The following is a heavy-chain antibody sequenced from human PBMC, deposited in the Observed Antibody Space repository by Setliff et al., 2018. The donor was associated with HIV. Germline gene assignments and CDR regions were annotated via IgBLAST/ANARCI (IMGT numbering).Heavy chain of an antibody. CDR2: IGGSGVST. CDR3: ATLEGLEKTRGEESDS. J-gene: IGHJ4*02. V-gene: IGHV3-23*01. CDR1: GFTFSSYA. Sequence: GGSLRLSCAASGFTFSSYAMTWVRQAPGKGLEWVSVIGGSGVSTYHADSVKGRFTISRDNYKNTLYLQMNSLRAEDTAIYYCATLEGLEKTRGEESDSWGQGTLVTVS. D-gene: IGHD3-3*01.